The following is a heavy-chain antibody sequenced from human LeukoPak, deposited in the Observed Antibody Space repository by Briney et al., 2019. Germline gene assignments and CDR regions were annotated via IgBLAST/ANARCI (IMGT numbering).Heavy chain of an antibody. Sequence: PGGSLRLSCAASGFTFNSYAMHWVRQAPGKGLEWVAVISYDGSNKYYADSVKGRFTISRDNSKNTPYLQMNSLRPEDTAVYYCARTGFLYYFDYWGQGTLVTVSS. D-gene: IGHD3-9*01. CDR3: ARTGFLYYFDY. CDR2: ISYDGSNK. J-gene: IGHJ4*02. CDR1: GFTFNSYA. V-gene: IGHV3-30*04.